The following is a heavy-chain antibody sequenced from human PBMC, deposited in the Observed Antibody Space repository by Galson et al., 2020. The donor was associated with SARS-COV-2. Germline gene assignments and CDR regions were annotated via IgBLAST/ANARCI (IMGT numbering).Heavy chain of an antibody. V-gene: IGHV3-33*06. CDR1: GFTFRNSG. D-gene: IGHD5-18*01. J-gene: IGHJ4*02. CDR2: IWSDGSKK. Sequence: QLGESLKISCATSGFTFRNSGMHWVRQAPGKGLEWVAVIWSDGSKKFYADSVRGRFVISRDNSRKTLYLEMNSLRADDTALYYCAKDPDGYNEYHFDYWGQGILVTVAS. CDR3: AKDPDGYNEYHFDY.